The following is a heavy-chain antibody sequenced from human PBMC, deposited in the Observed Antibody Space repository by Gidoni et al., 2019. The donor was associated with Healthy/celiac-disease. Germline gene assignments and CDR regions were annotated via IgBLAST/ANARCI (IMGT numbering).Heavy chain of an antibody. CDR2: IYYSGST. Sequence: QVQLQESGPGLVKPSETLSLTCTVSGGSISSYYWSWIRQPPGKGLEWIGYIYYSGSTNYNPSLKSRVTISVDTSKNQFSLKLSSVTAADTAVYYCARGLRYFDWLLYPEWFYYYMDVWGKGTTVTVSS. CDR1: GGSISSYY. J-gene: IGHJ6*03. CDR3: ARGLRYFDWLLYPEWFYYYMDV. V-gene: IGHV4-59*01. D-gene: IGHD3-9*01.